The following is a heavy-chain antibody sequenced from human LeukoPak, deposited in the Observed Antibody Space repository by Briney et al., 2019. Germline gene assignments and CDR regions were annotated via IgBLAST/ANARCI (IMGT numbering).Heavy chain of an antibody. CDR2: INAYNGNT. Sequence: ASVKVSCKASGYTFTSYGISWVRQAPGQGLEWMGWINAYNGNTNYAQKFQGRVTMTTDTSTSTAYMELRSLRSDDTAVYYCARDGSATYDFWSGSYPEWADYYYFYMDVWGKGTTVTVSS. CDR1: GYTFTSYG. J-gene: IGHJ6*03. CDR3: ARDGSATYDFWSGSYPEWADYYYFYMDV. D-gene: IGHD3-3*01. V-gene: IGHV1-18*01.